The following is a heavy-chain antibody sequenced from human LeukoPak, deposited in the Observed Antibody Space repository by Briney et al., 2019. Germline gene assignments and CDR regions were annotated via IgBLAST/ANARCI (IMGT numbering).Heavy chain of an antibody. CDR3: ARDPNGDYIGAFEI. V-gene: IGHV3-23*01. CDR1: GFTFSSYA. Sequence: GGSLRLSCAAPGFTFSSYAMMWLRQAPGKGLEWVSAISGGGGTTLYADSVKGRFTISRDNSKNTLYLQMSSLRAEDTAVYYCARDPNGDYIGAFEIWGQGTMVTVSS. J-gene: IGHJ3*02. D-gene: IGHD4-17*01. CDR2: ISGGGGTT.